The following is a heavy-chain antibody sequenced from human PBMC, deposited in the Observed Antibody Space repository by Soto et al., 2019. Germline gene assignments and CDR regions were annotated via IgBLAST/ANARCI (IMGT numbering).Heavy chain of an antibody. Sequence: SLRLSCAASGFTSSSYWMHWVRQTPGKGLVWVSHINSDGSSTTYADSVKGRFTISRDNAKNTLYLQMNSLRAEDTAVYYCGREHYDSSGKIDSWGQGTLVTVSS. CDR3: GREHYDSSGKIDS. CDR2: INSDGSST. D-gene: IGHD3-22*01. J-gene: IGHJ4*02. V-gene: IGHV3-74*01. CDR1: GFTSSSYW.